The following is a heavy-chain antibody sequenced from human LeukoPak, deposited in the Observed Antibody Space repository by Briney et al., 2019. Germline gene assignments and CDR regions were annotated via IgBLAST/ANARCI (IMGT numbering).Heavy chain of an antibody. CDR3: ARHITNSGSAFDL. V-gene: IGHV4-59*08. J-gene: IGHJ2*01. CDR2: THYVGHS. CDR1: DDPISIFY. Sequence: SEPLSLPCTVSDDPISIFYWRWIRQPRGKGLEWIAYTHYVGHSNYNPSLKSRVSMSIDTSQNQFSLKVTSVTATDTAVYYCARHITNSGSAFDLWGRGTLVTVSS. D-gene: IGHD3-10*01.